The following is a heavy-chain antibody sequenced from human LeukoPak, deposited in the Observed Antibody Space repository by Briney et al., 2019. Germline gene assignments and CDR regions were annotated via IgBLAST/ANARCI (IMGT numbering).Heavy chain of an antibody. CDR1: GFTFRSYW. D-gene: IGHD3-3*01. Sequence: GGSLRLSCAASGFTFRSYWMSWVRQAPGKGLEWVANIKQDGSEKYYVDSVKGRFTISRDNAKNSLYLQMNSLRAEDTAVYYCASGEYYDFRGQGTLVTVSS. J-gene: IGHJ4*02. CDR2: IKQDGSEK. V-gene: IGHV3-7*01. CDR3: ASGEYYDF.